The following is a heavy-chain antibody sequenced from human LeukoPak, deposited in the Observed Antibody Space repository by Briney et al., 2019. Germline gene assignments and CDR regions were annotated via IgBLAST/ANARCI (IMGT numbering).Heavy chain of an antibody. V-gene: IGHV3-7*01. D-gene: IGHD3-22*01. CDR3: VSGMIEFDY. CDR2: INQNGSEI. CDR1: GFTLSSYS. J-gene: IGHJ4*02. Sequence: GGSLRLSCEASGFTLSSYSMNWVRQAPGRGLEWVANINQNGSEIYYLDSVEGRFTISRDNAKNSLFLQMNSLRVEDTSVYYCVSGMIEFDYWGQGTRVTVSS.